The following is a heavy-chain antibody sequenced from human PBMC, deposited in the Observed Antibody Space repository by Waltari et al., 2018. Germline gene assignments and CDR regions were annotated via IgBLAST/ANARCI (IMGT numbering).Heavy chain of an antibody. J-gene: IGHJ4*02. V-gene: IGHV3-21*01. CDR3: AREWGVMVGTAGYYFDY. CDR2: ISSGSSYI. Sequence: EVQLVGSGGGLVKPGGSLRLSCAASGFTFSSYTMNWVRQAPGKGRDGVSSISSGSSYIYYADSVKCRFTISRDNAKNSLYLQMNSLRAEDTAVYYCAREWGVMVGTAGYYFDYWGQGTLVTVSS. D-gene: IGHD2-15*01. CDR1: GFTFSSYT.